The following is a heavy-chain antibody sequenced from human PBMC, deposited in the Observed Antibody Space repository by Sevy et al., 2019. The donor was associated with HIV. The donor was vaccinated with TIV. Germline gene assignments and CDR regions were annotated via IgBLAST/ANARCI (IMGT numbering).Heavy chain of an antibody. V-gene: IGHV4-39*01. D-gene: IGHD3-10*01. CDR2: IYYSGST. Sequence: SGTLSLTCTVSGGSISNSDSYWGWIRQPPGKGLGWIGSIYYSGSTYYNPSLKSRVTLSVDTSKNQFSLKVNSVTAADTALYYCARRRVEDYYGSGTPPLVNGPFDIWGQGTMVTVSS. CDR3: ARRRVEDYYGSGTPPLVNGPFDI. CDR1: GGSISNSDSY. J-gene: IGHJ3*02.